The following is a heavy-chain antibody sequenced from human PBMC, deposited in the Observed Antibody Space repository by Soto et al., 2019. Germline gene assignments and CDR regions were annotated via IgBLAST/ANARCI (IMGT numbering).Heavy chain of an antibody. CDR3: ATDAHTSSWAWFDH. Sequence: PGGSLRLSCEASGFTFSGYGMHWVRQAPGKGLEWVAVISYDGSNKYYADSVKGRFTISRDNSKNTLYLQMNSLRAEDTAVYYCATDAHTSSWAWFDHWGHGTLVTVSS. CDR1: GFTFSGYG. V-gene: IGHV3-30*03. J-gene: IGHJ5*02. D-gene: IGHD6-13*01. CDR2: ISYDGSNK.